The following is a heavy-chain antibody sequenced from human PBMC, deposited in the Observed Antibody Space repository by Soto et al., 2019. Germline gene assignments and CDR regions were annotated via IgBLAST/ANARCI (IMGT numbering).Heavy chain of an antibody. D-gene: IGHD1-1*01. CDR3: ARAVNWNESAP. CDR2: IHSSGSTI. Sequence: GSLRLSCAASGFTFRDYYMSWIRQAPGKGLEWVSYIHSSGSTIYYADSVKGQFTISRDNAKNSLYLQMNSLRAEDTAVYYCARAVNWNESAPWGQGTLVTVSS. CDR1: GFTFRDYY. V-gene: IGHV3-11*01. J-gene: IGHJ5*02.